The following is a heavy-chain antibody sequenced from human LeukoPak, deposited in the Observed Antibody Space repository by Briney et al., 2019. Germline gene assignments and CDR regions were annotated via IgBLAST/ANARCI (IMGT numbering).Heavy chain of an antibody. D-gene: IGHD2-2*02. Sequence: GGSLRLSCAASGFTVSSNYMSWVRQAPGKGLGWVSIIYSGGSTYYADSVKGRFTISRDNSKNTLYLQMNSLRAEDAAMYYCARGGVGSSTSCYTCRAFDIWGQGTMVTVSS. CDR2: IYSGGST. V-gene: IGHV3-53*01. CDR3: ARGGVGSSTSCYTCRAFDI. J-gene: IGHJ3*02. CDR1: GFTVSSNY.